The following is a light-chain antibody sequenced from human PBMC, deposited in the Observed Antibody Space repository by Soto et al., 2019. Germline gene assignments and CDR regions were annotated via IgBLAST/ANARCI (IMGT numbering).Light chain of an antibody. CDR2: EVS. J-gene: IGLJ1*01. CDR1: SSDIGGYNY. Sequence: QSVLTQPASVSGSPGQSITISCTGTSSDIGGYNYVSWCQQHPGKAPKLMIYEVSNRPSGVSNRFSGSKSGNTASLTISGLQAEDEADYYCSSYTSNSTYVFGTGTKLTVL. V-gene: IGLV2-14*01. CDR3: SSYTSNSTYV.